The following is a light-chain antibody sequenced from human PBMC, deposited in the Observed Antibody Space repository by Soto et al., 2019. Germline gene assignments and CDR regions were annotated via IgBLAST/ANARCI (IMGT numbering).Light chain of an antibody. Sequence: QPVLTQSPSASASLGASVKLTCTLSSVHSSYAIAWHQQQPEKGPRYLMKLNSDGSHSKGDGIPDRFSGSSSGAERYLTISSLQSEDEADYYCQTWGTGTLFGGGTQLTVL. V-gene: IGLV4-69*01. CDR1: SVHSSYA. CDR2: LNSDGSH. J-gene: IGLJ2*01. CDR3: QTWGTGTL.